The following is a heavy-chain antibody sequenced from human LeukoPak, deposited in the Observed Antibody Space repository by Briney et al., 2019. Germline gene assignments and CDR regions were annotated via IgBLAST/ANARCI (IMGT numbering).Heavy chain of an antibody. CDR1: GFTFSNAW. Sequence: PGGSLRLSCAASGFTFSNAWMSWVRQAPGKGLEWGSAISGSGGSTYYADSVKGRFTISRDNSKDTLYLQMNSLRAEDTAVYYCAKGKGKLPEVNWFDPWGQGTLVTVSS. CDR3: AKGKGKLPEVNWFDP. D-gene: IGHD1-14*01. V-gene: IGHV3-23*01. J-gene: IGHJ5*02. CDR2: ISGSGGST.